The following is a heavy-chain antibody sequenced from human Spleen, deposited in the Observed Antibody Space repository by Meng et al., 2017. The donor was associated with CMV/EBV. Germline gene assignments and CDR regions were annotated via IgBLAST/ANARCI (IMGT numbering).Heavy chain of an antibody. CDR1: GFTFSSYE. CDR3: ARFHGGSYFDY. D-gene: IGHD2-15*01. J-gene: IGHJ4*02. CDR2: ISSSGSTI. V-gene: IGHV3-48*03. Sequence: GESLKISCAASGFTFSSYEMNWVRQAPGKGLEWVSYISSSGSTIYYADSVKGRFTISRDNAKNSLYLQMNSLRADDTAVYFCARFHGGSYFDYWGQGTRVTVSS.